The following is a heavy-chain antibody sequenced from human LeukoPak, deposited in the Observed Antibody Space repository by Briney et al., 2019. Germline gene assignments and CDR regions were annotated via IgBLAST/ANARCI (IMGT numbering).Heavy chain of an antibody. J-gene: IGHJ5*02. V-gene: IGHV1-2*02. D-gene: IGHD6-13*01. CDR1: GYTLIGHY. CDR2: INPYSGVT. CDR3: ARDHIDDSSTSAPGTDGFDP. Sequence: ASVKVSCKASGYTLIGHYIHWMRQAPGQGVEWVGWINPYSGVTNYADNFQGRVTLTRDTSSSTAYMELTSLRSDDTAVYYCARDHIDDSSTSAPGTDGFDPWGQGTLVTVSS.